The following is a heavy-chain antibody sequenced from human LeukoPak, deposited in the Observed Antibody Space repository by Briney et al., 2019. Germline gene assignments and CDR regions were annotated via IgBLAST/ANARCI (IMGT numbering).Heavy chain of an antibody. CDR3: ARGRWVQPIDY. V-gene: IGHV4-39*07. CDR2: INHSGST. J-gene: IGHJ4*02. Sequence: PSETLSLTCTVSGGSISSSSYYWGWIRQPPGKGLEWIGEINHSGSTNYNPSLKSRVTISVDTSKNQFSLKLSSVTAADTAVYYCARGRWVQPIDYWGQGTLVTVSS. CDR1: GGSISSSSYY. D-gene: IGHD5-18*01.